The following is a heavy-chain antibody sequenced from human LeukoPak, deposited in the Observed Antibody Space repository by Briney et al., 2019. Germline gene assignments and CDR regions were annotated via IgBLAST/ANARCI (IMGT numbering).Heavy chain of an antibody. D-gene: IGHD6-13*01. CDR2: IYYSGST. CDR3: ARREGIIASADYFDY. Sequence: SETLSLTCSVSGGSVSSSSYYWGWVRQSPGKGLEWIGSIYYSGSTYYTSSLKSRVTISVDKSKNQYSLKLTSVTAADTAVYYCARREGIIASADYFDYWGQGTLVTVSS. V-gene: IGHV4-39*01. J-gene: IGHJ4*02. CDR1: GGSVSSSSYY.